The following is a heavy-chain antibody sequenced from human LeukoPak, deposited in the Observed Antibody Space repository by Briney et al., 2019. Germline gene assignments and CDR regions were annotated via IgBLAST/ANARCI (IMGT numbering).Heavy chain of an antibody. CDR1: GFTFDDYA. J-gene: IGHJ4*02. D-gene: IGHD6-19*01. Sequence: GGSLRLSCVASGFTFDDYAIHWVRQAPGKGLEWVSGISWNGGTTGYAESVKGRFTISRDNAKKSLYLQMNRLRREDTALYYCAKDVRYTSFWRGFDSWGQGTLVTVSS. CDR3: AKDVRYTSFWRGFDS. CDR2: ISWNGGTT. V-gene: IGHV3-9*01.